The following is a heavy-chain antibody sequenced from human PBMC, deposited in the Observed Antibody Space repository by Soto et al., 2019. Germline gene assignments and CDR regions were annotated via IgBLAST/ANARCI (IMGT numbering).Heavy chain of an antibody. D-gene: IGHD3-10*01. CDR2: IYHSGST. J-gene: IGHJ4*02. V-gene: IGHV4-4*02. CDR1: GGSISSSNW. Sequence: QVQLQESGPGLVKPSGTLSLTCAVSGGSISSSNWWSWVRQPPGKGLEWIGEIYHSGSTNYNPSLKSRVTIAVDKSKHQFSLKLSSVTAADTAVYYCASLPYYYGSGSYYRGVDYWGQGTLVTVSS. CDR3: ASLPYYYGSGSYYRGVDY.